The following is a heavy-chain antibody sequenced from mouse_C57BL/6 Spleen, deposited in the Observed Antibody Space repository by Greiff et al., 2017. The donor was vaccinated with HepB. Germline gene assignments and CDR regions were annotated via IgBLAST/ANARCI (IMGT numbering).Heavy chain of an antibody. D-gene: IGHD2-4*01. J-gene: IGHJ1*03. V-gene: IGHV3-6*01. CDR2: ISYDGSN. Sequence: DVQLQESGPGLVKPSQSLSLTCSVTGYSITSGYYWNWIRQFPGNKLEWMGYISYDGSNNYNPSLKNRISITRDTSKNQFFLKLNSVTTEDTATYYCAREGNYYDYDGWYFDVWGTGTTVTVSS. CDR3: AREGNYYDYDGWYFDV. CDR1: GYSITSGYY.